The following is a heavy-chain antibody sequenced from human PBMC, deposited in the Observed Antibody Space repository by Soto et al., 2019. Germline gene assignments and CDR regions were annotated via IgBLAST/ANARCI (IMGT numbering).Heavy chain of an antibody. CDR1: GFTFSSYS. D-gene: IGHD2-2*01. V-gene: IGHV3-21*01. CDR2: ISSSSSYI. CDR3: ARVWEVPAASPIDP. J-gene: IGHJ5*02. Sequence: CAASGFTFSSYSMNWVRQAPGKGLEWVSSISSSSSYIYYADSVKGRFTISRDNAKNSLYLQMDSLRAEDTAVYYCARVWEVPAASPIDPWGQGTLVTVSS.